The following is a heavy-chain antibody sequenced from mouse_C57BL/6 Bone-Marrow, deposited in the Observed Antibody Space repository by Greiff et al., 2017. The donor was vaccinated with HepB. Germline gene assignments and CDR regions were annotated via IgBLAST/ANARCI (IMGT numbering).Heavy chain of an antibody. J-gene: IGHJ2*01. Sequence: QVQLKESGPELVKPGASVKISCKASGYAFSSSWMNWVKQRPGKGLEWIGRIYPGDGDTNYNGKFKGKATLTADKSSSTAYMQLSSLTSEDSAVYFCARRVGTGTRYFDYWGQGTTLTVSS. D-gene: IGHD4-1*01. V-gene: IGHV1-82*01. CDR1: GYAFSSSW. CDR2: IYPGDGDT. CDR3: ARRVGTGTRYFDY.